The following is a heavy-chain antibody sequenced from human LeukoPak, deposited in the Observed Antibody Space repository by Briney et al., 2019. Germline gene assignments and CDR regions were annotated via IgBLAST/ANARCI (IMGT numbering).Heavy chain of an antibody. CDR3: PKGGHYDY. V-gene: IGHV3-23*01. CDR1: GLTFSSHT. D-gene: IGHD3-16*01. J-gene: IGHJ4*02. CDR2: ISSSGST. Sequence: GGSLRLSCAASGLTFSSHTMSWVRQAPGKGLEWVSAISSSGSTYYPDSVKGRFTISRDNSKNTLYLQMNSLRAEDTAVYYCPKGGHYDYWGQGILVTVSS.